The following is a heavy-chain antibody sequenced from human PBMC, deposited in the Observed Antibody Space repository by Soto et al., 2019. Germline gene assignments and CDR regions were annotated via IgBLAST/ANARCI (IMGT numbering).Heavy chain of an antibody. CDR3: ARAAADPYYYYGMDV. V-gene: IGHV3-13*05. J-gene: IGHJ6*02. CDR2: IGPAGDP. D-gene: IGHD6-13*01. CDR1: GFIFSSYD. Sequence: GGSLRLSCAASGFIFSSYDMHWVRQATGKGLEWVSGIGPAGDPYYPGSVKGRFTISRQNAKNSLYLQMNSLRAGDTAVYYCARAAADPYYYYGMDVWGQGTTVTVSS.